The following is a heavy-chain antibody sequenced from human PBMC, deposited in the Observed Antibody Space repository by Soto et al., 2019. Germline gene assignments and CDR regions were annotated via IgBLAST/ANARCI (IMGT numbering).Heavy chain of an antibody. CDR3: AHRLRDYFDY. V-gene: IGHV2-5*02. Sequence: QITLKESGPTLVKPTQTLTLTCTFSGFSLSTTGVGVGWIRQPPGKALEWLALIYWDDNKRYSPSLKSRLTLTEDTSKNQVVLTMANMDPVDTATYYCAHRLRDYFDYWGQGTLVTVSS. CDR2: IYWDDNK. J-gene: IGHJ4*02. D-gene: IGHD4-17*01. CDR1: GFSLSTTGVG.